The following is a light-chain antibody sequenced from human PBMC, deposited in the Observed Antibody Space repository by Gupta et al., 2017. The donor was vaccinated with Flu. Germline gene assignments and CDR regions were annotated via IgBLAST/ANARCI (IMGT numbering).Light chain of an antibody. CDR1: SSNIGADYA. V-gene: IGLV1-40*01. Sequence: QSVLTQPPSVSGAPGHRVTNSCTGSSSNIGADYAVHWYQQFPGTDPNRLIAYKNSRPSGVKARGFCSSAGTYASPATICVQAEEEADDYCKSSDRSIGSWVFGGGTKVTVL. J-gene: IGLJ3*02. CDR2: YKN. CDR3: KSSDRSIGSWV.